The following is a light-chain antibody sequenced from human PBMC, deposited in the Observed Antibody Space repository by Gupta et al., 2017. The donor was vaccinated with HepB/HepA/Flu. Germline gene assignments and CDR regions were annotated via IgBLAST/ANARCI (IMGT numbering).Light chain of an antibody. J-gene: IGKJ4*01. CDR3: HQRHSARIT. V-gene: IGKV1-39*01. Sequence: DLQTTQSPSSRSASVGDRVTITCRASQSISSYLNWYQQKPGKAPNLLLYAASSVQSGVPSRFSGSRSGTDFALTIIRLLPEDFATYYCHQRHSARITFGGGTRLEIK. CDR1: QSISSY. CDR2: AAS.